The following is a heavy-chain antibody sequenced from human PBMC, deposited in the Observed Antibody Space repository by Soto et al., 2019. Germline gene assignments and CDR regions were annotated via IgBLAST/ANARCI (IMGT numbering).Heavy chain of an antibody. CDR1: GFIFKNYA. V-gene: IGHV3-30*04. D-gene: IGHD6-6*01. Sequence: GGSLRLSCAGSGFIFKNYALNWVRQAPVKELEWVASITRDGYNKYYADSVNGRFTISRDNYRDTLSLQMTALRTEDSSIHYCTKSSGGSSSVGMDYWGQGTRVTAPQ. CDR3: TKSSGGSSSVGMDY. CDR2: ITRDGYNK. J-gene: IGHJ4*02.